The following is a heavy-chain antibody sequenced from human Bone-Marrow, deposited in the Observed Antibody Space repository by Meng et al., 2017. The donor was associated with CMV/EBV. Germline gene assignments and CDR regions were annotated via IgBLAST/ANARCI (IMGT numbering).Heavy chain of an antibody. Sequence: GGSLRLSCAASGFIFSSYSMNWVRQAPGKGLEWVSSISSSSSYIYYADSVKGRFTISRDNATNSLYLQMNSLRAADTAVYYCARDLLVVPAAIRGEGPPYYYYGMDVWGQGTTVTVSS. CDR2: ISSSSSYI. V-gene: IGHV3-21*01. CDR3: ARDLLVVPAAIRGEGPPYYYYGMDV. J-gene: IGHJ6*02. CDR1: GFIFSSYS. D-gene: IGHD2-2*02.